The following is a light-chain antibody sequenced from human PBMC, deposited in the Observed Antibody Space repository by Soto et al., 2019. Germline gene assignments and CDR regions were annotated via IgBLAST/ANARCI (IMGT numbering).Light chain of an antibody. Sequence: QSALTQPPSASGCPGQSVTISCTGTSSDVGGYNYVSWYQQHPGKAPKVMIYEVSKRPSGVPDRFSGSKSGNTASLTVSGLQAEDEADYYCSSYAGSNNLVFGGGTKLTVL. CDR3: SSYAGSNNLV. V-gene: IGLV2-8*01. CDR1: SSDVGGYNY. J-gene: IGLJ2*01. CDR2: EVS.